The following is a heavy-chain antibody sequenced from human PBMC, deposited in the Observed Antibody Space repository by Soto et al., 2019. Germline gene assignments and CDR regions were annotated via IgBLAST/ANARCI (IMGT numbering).Heavy chain of an antibody. Sequence: QITLKESGPTLVKPTQTLTLTCTFSGFSFITNKVGVGWIRQPPGKALEWLALIYWDDDKRYSPSLKSRLTITKATSRNQVVLTMTNMDPVDTATYYCAHIPRRERGEVATTVFDYWGQGTLVTVSS. CDR2: IYWDDDK. V-gene: IGHV2-5*02. D-gene: IGHD5-12*01. CDR3: AHIPRRERGEVATTVFDY. CDR1: GFSFITNKVG. J-gene: IGHJ4*02.